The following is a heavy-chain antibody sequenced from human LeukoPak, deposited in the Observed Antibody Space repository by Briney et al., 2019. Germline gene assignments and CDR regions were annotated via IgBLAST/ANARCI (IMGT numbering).Heavy chain of an antibody. Sequence: GGSLRLSCAASGFTFSSYSMNWVRQAPGKGLEWVSSISSSSSYIYYADSVKGRFTISRDNAKNSLYLQMNSLRAEDTAVYYCARAYSSGYSSGYWGQGTLVTVSS. V-gene: IGHV3-21*01. CDR1: GFTFSSYS. J-gene: IGHJ4*02. CDR3: ARAYSSGYSSGY. CDR2: ISSSSSYI. D-gene: IGHD3-22*01.